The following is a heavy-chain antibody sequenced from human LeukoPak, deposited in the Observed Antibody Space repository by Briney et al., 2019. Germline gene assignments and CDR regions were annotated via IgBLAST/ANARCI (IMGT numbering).Heavy chain of an antibody. V-gene: IGHV4-39*05. Sequence: PSETPSLTCTVSGGSISSSSYYWGWIRQPPGEGLEWIGSIYYSGNTYYNPSLKSRVTISVDTSKNQFSLMLSSVTAAGTAVYYCAGGLGPNQRVDYWGQGTLVTVSS. J-gene: IGHJ4*02. CDR2: IYYSGNT. D-gene: IGHD3-10*01. CDR3: AGGLGPNQRVDY. CDR1: GGSISSSSYY.